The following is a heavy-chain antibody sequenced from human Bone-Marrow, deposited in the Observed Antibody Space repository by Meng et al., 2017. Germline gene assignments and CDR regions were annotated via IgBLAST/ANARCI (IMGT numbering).Heavy chain of an antibody. CDR1: GDSVSSNSAT. CDR2: TYYRSRWYS. J-gene: IGHJ4*02. V-gene: IGHV6-1*01. Sequence: QVQLQQSGPGLVKPSQTLSHTCAISGDSVSSNSATWNWIRQSPSRGLEWLGRTYYRSRWYSDYAVSVQSRITINPDTSKNQFSLQLNSLTPEDSAVYYCARDGTSWYFFDYWGQGTLVTVSS. D-gene: IGHD1-1*01. CDR3: ARDGTSWYFFDY.